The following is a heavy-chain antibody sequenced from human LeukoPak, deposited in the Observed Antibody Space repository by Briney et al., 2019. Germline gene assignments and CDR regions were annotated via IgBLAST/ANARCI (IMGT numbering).Heavy chain of an antibody. CDR1: GFTFTGYY. Sequence: ASVKVSCKASGFTFTGYYMHWVRQAPGQGLEWMGWVNPDSGGSNYAQKFLGRITMTRDTSITTAYMELSRLTSDDTAVYYCTRSWSDALGYWGQGTLVTVSS. D-gene: IGHD1-1*01. J-gene: IGHJ4*02. V-gene: IGHV1-2*02. CDR2: VNPDSGGS. CDR3: TRSWSDALGY.